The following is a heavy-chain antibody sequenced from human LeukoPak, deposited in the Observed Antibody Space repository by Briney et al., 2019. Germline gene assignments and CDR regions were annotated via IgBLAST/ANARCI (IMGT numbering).Heavy chain of an antibody. V-gene: IGHV3-30-3*01. CDR3: ARDENTVATGPDY. Sequence: PGGSLRLSCAASGFTVSINYMSWVRQAPGKGLEWVAVISYDGSNKYYADSVKGRFTISRENSKNTLYLQMNSLRREDTAVYYCARDENTVATGPDYWGQGTLVTVSS. D-gene: IGHD5-12*01. J-gene: IGHJ4*02. CDR1: GFTVSINY. CDR2: ISYDGSNK.